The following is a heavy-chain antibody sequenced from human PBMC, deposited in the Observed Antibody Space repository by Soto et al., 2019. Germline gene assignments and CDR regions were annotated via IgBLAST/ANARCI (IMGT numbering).Heavy chain of an antibody. CDR3: ARHTVEMATIIPNPHYYYYGMDV. Sequence: GESLKISCKGSGYSFTSYWIGWVRQMPGKGLEWMGIIYPGDSDTRYSPSFQGQVTISADKSISTAYLQWSSLKASDTAMYYCARHTVEMATIIPNPHYYYYGMDVWGQGTTVTVS. D-gene: IGHD5-12*01. CDR1: GYSFTSYW. J-gene: IGHJ6*02. V-gene: IGHV5-51*01. CDR2: IYPGDSDT.